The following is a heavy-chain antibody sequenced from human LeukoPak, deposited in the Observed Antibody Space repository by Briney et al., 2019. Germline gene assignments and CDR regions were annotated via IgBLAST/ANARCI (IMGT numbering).Heavy chain of an antibody. J-gene: IGHJ6*02. CDR2: ISGGGSVT. Sequence: GGSLRLSCVASGFTFSNYAMSWVRQAPGKWLEWVSSISGGGSVTFYADSVKGRFTISRDHSKNTLHLQMNSLRDEDTAVYYCAKNIEVVPLHGMDVWGQGTSVTVSS. V-gene: IGHV3-23*01. CDR3: AKNIEVVPLHGMDV. D-gene: IGHD2-15*01. CDR1: GFTFSNYA.